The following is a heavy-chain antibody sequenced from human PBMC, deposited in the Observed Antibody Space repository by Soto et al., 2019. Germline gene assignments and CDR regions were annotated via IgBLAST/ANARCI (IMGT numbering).Heavy chain of an antibody. CDR1: GFTFSSYS. J-gene: IGHJ6*03. Sequence: GGYLRLSCAASGFTFSSYSMNWVRQAPGKGLEWVSSISSSSSYIYYADSVKGRFTISRDNAKNSLYLQMNSLRAEDTAVYYCARSGCSGGSCYYYYYYYMDVWGKGTTVTVSS. D-gene: IGHD2-15*01. V-gene: IGHV3-21*01. CDR2: ISSSSSYI. CDR3: ARSGCSGGSCYYYYYYYMDV.